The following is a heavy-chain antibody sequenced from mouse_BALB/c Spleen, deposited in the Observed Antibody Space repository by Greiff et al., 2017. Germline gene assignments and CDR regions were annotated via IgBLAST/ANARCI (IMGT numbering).Heavy chain of an antibody. V-gene: IGHV7-3*02. CDR3: ARDYYGSSYAMDY. CDR1: GFTFTDYY. Sequence: DVKLVESGGGLVQPGGSLRLSCATSGFTFTDYYMSWVRQPPGKALEWLGFIRNKANGYTTEYSASVKGRFTISRDNSQSILYLQMHTLRAEDSATYYCARDYYGSSYAMDYWGQGTSVTVSS. D-gene: IGHD1-1*01. J-gene: IGHJ4*01. CDR2: IRNKANGYTT.